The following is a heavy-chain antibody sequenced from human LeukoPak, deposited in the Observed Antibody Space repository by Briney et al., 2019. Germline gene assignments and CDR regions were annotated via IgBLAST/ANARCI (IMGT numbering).Heavy chain of an antibody. CDR3: AKNGYSYGYYCDY. Sequence: GGSLRLSWAASGFTFSSYWMSWVRQAPGKGLEWVANIKQDGSEKYYVDSVKGRFTISRDNAKNSLYLQMNSLRAEDTAVYYCAKNGYSYGYYCDYWGQGTLVTVSS. CDR1: GFTFSSYW. CDR2: IKQDGSEK. V-gene: IGHV3-7*02. D-gene: IGHD5-18*01. J-gene: IGHJ4*02.